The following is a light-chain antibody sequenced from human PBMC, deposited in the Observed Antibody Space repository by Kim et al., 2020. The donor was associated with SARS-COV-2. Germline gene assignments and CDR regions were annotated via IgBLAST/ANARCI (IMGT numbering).Light chain of an antibody. CDR1: QSVSTK. CDR3: QQYDSWPPLT. CDR2: GAS. Sequence: EIVMTQSPATLSVSPGERATLSCRASQSVSTKLAWYQKKPGQAPRLLIYGASIRATDVPARFSGSGFGTEFTFTISSLQSEDFAVYYCQQYDSWPPLTFGGGTKVDIK. V-gene: IGKV3-15*01. J-gene: IGKJ4*01.